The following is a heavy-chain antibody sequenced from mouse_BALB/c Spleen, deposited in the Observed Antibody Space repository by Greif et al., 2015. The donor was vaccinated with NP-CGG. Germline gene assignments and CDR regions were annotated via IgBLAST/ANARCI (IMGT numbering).Heavy chain of an antibody. V-gene: IGHV1-14*01. D-gene: IGHD2-14*01. Sequence: EVQLQQSGPELVKPGASVKMSCKASGYTFTSYVMHWVKQKPGQGLEWIGYINPYNDGTKYNEKFKGKATLTSDKSSSTAYMELSSLTSEDSAVYYCARLERYDFYAMDYWGQGTSVTVSS. CDR2: INPYNDGT. CDR1: GYTFTSYV. CDR3: ARLERYDFYAMDY. J-gene: IGHJ4*01.